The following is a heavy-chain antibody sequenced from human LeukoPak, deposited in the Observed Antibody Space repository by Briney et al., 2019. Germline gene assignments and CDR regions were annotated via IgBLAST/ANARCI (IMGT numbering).Heavy chain of an antibody. V-gene: IGHV1-69*06. Sequence: TVKVSCKASGGTFSSYAISWVRQAPGQGLEWMGGIIPIFGTANYAQKFQGRVTITADKSTSTAYMELSSLRSADTAVYYCARDPGDEYASGWYPPGFDPWGQGTLVTVSS. J-gene: IGHJ5*02. CDR2: IIPIFGTA. CDR1: GGTFSSYA. CDR3: ARDPGDEYASGWYPPGFDP. D-gene: IGHD6-19*01.